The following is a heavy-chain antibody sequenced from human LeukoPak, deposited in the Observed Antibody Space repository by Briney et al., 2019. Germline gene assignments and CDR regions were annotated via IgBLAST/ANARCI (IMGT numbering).Heavy chain of an antibody. CDR3: ARALYYDILTGYSWDNWFDP. Sequence: SETLSLTCAVYGGSFSGYYWSWIRQPPGKGLDWIGEINHSGSTNYNPSLKSRVTISVDTSKSQFSLKLTSVTAADTAVYYCARALYYDILTGYSWDNWFDPWGQGTLVTVSS. J-gene: IGHJ5*02. V-gene: IGHV4-34*01. CDR1: GGSFSGYY. D-gene: IGHD3-9*01. CDR2: INHSGST.